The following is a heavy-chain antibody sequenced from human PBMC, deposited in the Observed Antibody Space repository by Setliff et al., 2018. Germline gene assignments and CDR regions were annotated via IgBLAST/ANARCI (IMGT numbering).Heavy chain of an antibody. V-gene: IGHV3-30*03. CDR2: ISYDGSNK. Sequence: GGSLRLSCAASGFSFNGYAMNWVRQAPGKGLEWVAVISYDGSNKYYADSVKGRFTISRDNSKNTLYLQMNSLRPEDTAVYYCARTCSGSGCYAGLESWGQGTPVTVSS. J-gene: IGHJ4*02. D-gene: IGHD2-15*01. CDR1: GFSFNGYA. CDR3: ARTCSGSGCYAGLES.